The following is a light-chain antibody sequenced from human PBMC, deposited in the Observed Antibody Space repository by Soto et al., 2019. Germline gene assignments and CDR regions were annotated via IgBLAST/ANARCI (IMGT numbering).Light chain of an antibody. CDR1: LSDVGGQNL. J-gene: IGLJ2*01. V-gene: IGLV2-8*01. Sequence: QSVLTQHPSASGSPGQSVTISCTGTLSDVGGQNLVSWYRQDPGKAPKLMIYDVNKRPSGVPDRFSGSKSGNTASLTVSGLQAEDEANYYCSSYTGTNVIFGGGTKLTVL. CDR2: DVN. CDR3: SSYTGTNVI.